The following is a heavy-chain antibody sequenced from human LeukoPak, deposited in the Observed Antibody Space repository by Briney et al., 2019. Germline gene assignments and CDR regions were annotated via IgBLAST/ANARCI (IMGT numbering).Heavy chain of an antibody. CDR2: ISGSGGST. CDR1: GFTFTSYA. Sequence: GGSLRLSCAASGFTFTSYAMSWVRQAPGKRLEWVSTISGSGGSTYYADSVKGRFTISRDNSKNTLCLQMNSLRAEDTAVYYCAKDGRCSGGSCYSSTDYWGQGTLVTVSS. V-gene: IGHV3-23*01. CDR3: AKDGRCSGGSCYSSTDY. J-gene: IGHJ4*02. D-gene: IGHD2-15*01.